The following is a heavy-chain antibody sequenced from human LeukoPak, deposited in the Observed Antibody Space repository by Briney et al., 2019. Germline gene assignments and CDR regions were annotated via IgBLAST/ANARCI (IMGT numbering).Heavy chain of an antibody. Sequence: SSETLSLTCTVSSGSISGYYWSWIRQPPGKGLDWIGYIYYSGTTYCNPSLKSRVTMSVDTSKNQFSLILTSVTAADTAVYYCARHYYGGSGAFDFWGQGTMVTVSS. CDR2: IYYSGTT. CDR1: SGSISGYY. J-gene: IGHJ3*01. CDR3: ARHYYGGSGAFDF. V-gene: IGHV4-59*08. D-gene: IGHD4-23*01.